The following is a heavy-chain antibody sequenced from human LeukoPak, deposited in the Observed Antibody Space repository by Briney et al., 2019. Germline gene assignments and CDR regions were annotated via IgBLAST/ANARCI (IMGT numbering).Heavy chain of an antibody. J-gene: IGHJ5*02. CDR1: GGSISSYY. D-gene: IGHD3-22*01. Sequence: SETLSLTCTVSGGSISSYYWSWIRQPPGKGLEWIGYIYYSGSTNCNPSLKSRVTISVDTSKNQFSLKLSSVTAADTAVYYCARDSSGYSGTNTYNWFDPWGQGTLVTVSS. CDR2: IYYSGST. V-gene: IGHV4-59*12. CDR3: ARDSSGYSGTNTYNWFDP.